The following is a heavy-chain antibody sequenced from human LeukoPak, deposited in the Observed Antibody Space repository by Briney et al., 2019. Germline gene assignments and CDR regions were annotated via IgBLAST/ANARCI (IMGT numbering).Heavy chain of an antibody. CDR1: GLTFSSYG. CDR3: AKSLVTEYYYDSSGYYPDPDY. J-gene: IGHJ4*02. D-gene: IGHD3-22*01. Sequence: GGSLRLSCAASGLTFSSYGMSWVRQAPGKGLEWVSAISGSGGSTYYADSVKGRFTISRDNSKNTLYLQMNSLRAEDTAVYYCAKSLVTEYYYDSSGYYPDPDYWGQGTLVTVSS. CDR2: ISGSGGST. V-gene: IGHV3-23*01.